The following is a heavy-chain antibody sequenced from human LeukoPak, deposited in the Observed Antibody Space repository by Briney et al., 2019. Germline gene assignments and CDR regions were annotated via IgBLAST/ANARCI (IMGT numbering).Heavy chain of an antibody. J-gene: IGHJ4*02. D-gene: IGHD3-22*01. CDR2: ISSSGSTI. V-gene: IGHV3-48*03. CDR1: GFTFSSYE. Sequence: QPGGSLRLSCAASGFTFSSYEMNWVRQAPGKGLEWVSYISSSGSTIYYADSVKGRFTISRDNAKNSLYLQMNSLRAEDTAVYYCARAAYYYDSSGYDDYWGQGTLVTVSS. CDR3: ARAAYYYDSSGYDDY.